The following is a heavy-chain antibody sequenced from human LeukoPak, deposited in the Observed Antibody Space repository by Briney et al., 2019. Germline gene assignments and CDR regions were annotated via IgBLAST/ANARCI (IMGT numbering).Heavy chain of an antibody. CDR1: GGSISSSSYY. V-gene: IGHV4-61*01. J-gene: IGHJ6*03. D-gene: IGHD3-10*01. CDR2: IYYSGST. Sequence: PSETLSLTCTVSGGSISSSSYYWSWIRQPPGKGLEWIGYIYYSGSTNYNPSLKSRVTISVDTSKNQFSLKVNSVTAADTAVYYCARVFDSGSQAYFYYMDVWGKGTTVTISS. CDR3: ARVFDSGSQAYFYYMDV.